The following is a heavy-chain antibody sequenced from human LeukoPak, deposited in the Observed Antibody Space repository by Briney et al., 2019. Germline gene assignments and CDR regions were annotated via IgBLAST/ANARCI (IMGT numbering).Heavy chain of an antibody. Sequence: RGSLGLSCAGSGFTLSDYYMSLVRQAPGEGLEWVGNIKQDGIYKYYVDSVKSRFTIARASGETSLYLQMNSLRAEDTAVYYCATYRKYDSSRYETRLDYWGQGTLVTVSS. D-gene: IGHD3-22*01. J-gene: IGHJ4*02. CDR1: GFTLSDYY. CDR3: ATYRKYDSSRYETRLDY. V-gene: IGHV3-7*05. CDR2: IKQDGIYK.